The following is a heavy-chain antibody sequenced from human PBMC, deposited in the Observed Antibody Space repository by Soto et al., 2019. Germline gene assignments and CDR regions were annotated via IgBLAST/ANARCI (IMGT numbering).Heavy chain of an antibody. D-gene: IGHD3-10*01. J-gene: IGHJ1*01. V-gene: IGHV4-39*01. CDR3: ESLKVLLWFGEFQN. Sequence: PSETLSLTCTVSGGSISSSSYYWGWIRQPPGKGLEWIGSIYYSGSTYYNPSLKSRVTISVDTSKNQFSLKLSSVTAADTAVYYCESLKVLLWFGEFQNWGQGTLVTVSS. CDR1: GGSISSSSYY. CDR2: IYYSGST.